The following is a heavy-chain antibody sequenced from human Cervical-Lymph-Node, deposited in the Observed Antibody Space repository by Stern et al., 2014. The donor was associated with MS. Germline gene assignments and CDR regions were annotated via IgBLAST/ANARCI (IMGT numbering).Heavy chain of an antibody. J-gene: IGHJ4*02. CDR1: GYTFTNYY. CDR3: TRAVGGVGRE. D-gene: IGHD3-16*01. CDR2: INPNGSVT. V-gene: IGHV1-46*01. Sequence: VQLVQSGPEVKKPGASVMVSCKTSGYTFTNYYIHWVRQAPGQGLEWMGIINPNGSVTASAQKFQGRLTMTRDTSTTTVYMGLITLTSEDTAMYYCTRAVGGVGREWGQGTLVFVSS.